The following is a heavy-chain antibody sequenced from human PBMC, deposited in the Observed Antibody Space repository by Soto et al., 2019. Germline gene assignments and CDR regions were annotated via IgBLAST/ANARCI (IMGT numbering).Heavy chain of an antibody. CDR3: ARSSGWQNHYYHGMEV. CDR2: IIPLLGTA. V-gene: IGHV1-69*13. Sequence: QVQLVQSGAEVKKPGSSVKVSCKASGDTFSNYGISWVRQAPGQGLEWMGGIIPLLGTASFAQKFQGRLRSAAEESTRTAYMELSSLRPEDTAVYYCARSSGWQNHYYHGMEVWGQGTTVNVSS. D-gene: IGHD6-19*01. CDR1: GDTFSNYG. J-gene: IGHJ6*02.